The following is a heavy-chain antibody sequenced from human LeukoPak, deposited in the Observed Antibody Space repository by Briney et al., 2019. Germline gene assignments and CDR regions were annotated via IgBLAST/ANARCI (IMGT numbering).Heavy chain of an antibody. V-gene: IGHV4-39*01. CDR1: GGSISSSSCY. CDR3: ARHSLDGSGNYYNGLDY. D-gene: IGHD3-10*01. CDR2: IYYSGST. Sequence: SETLSLTCTVSGGSISSSSCYWGWIRQPPGKGLEWIGSIYYSGSTYYNPSLKSRVTISVDTSKNQFSLKLSSVTAADTAVYYCARHSLDGSGNYYNGLDYWGQGTLVTVSS. J-gene: IGHJ4*02.